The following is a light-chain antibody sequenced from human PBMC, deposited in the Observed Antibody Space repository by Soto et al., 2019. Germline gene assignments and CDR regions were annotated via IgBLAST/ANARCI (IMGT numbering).Light chain of an antibody. V-gene: IGLV2-14*01. CDR2: EVS. CDR1: SSDVGGYNY. CDR3: SSYTSSSTLV. J-gene: IGLJ1*01. Sequence: QSVLTQPASVSGSPGQSITISYTGTSSDVGGYNYVSWYQQHPGKAPKLMIYEVSNRPSGVSNRFSGSKSGNTASLTISGLRAEDEADYYCSSYTSSSTLVFGTGTKVTVL.